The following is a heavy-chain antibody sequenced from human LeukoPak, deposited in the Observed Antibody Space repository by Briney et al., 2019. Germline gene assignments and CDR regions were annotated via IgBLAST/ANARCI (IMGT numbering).Heavy chain of an antibody. CDR1: GGSFSGYY. V-gene: IGHV4-31*11. J-gene: IGHJ4*02. CDR2: IYYSGST. Sequence: PSETLSLTCAVYGGSFSGYYWSWIRQHPGKGLEWIGYIYYSGSTYYNPSLKSRVTISVDTSKNQFSLKLSSVTAADTAVYYCARAFLYYFDYWGQGTLVTVSS. D-gene: IGHD2/OR15-2a*01. CDR3: ARAFLYYFDY.